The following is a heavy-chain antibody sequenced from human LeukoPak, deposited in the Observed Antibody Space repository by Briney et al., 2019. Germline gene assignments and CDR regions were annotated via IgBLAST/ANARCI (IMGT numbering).Heavy chain of an antibody. CDR1: GFTFSSYG. Sequence: GGSLRLSCAASGFTFSSYGMHWVRQAPGKGLEWVAVIWYDRSNKYYADSVKGRFTISRDNSKNTLYLQMNSLRAEDTAVYYCAKGLDFGYEFYYFDYWGQGTLVTVSS. D-gene: IGHD5-12*01. V-gene: IGHV3-33*06. CDR2: IWYDRSNK. CDR3: AKGLDFGYEFYYFDY. J-gene: IGHJ4*02.